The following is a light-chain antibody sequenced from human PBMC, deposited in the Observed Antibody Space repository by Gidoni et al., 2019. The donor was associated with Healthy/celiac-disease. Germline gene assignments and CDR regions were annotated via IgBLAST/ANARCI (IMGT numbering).Light chain of an antibody. CDR3: SSYTSSSTV. CDR1: SSDVGGYNY. CDR2: EVS. V-gene: IGLV2-14*01. Sequence: QSALTQPAPVSGSPGQSITISCTGTSSDVGGYNYVSWYQQHPGKAPKLMIYEVSNRPSGVSNRFSGYKSGNTASLTISGLQAEDEADYYCSSYTSSSTVFGGGTKLTVL. J-gene: IGLJ2*01.